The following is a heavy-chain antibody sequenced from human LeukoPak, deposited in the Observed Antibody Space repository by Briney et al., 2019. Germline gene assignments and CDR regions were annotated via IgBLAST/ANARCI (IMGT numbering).Heavy chain of an antibody. J-gene: IGHJ4*02. V-gene: IGHV3-43*01. D-gene: IGHD6-13*01. CDR3: AKDRGSSSWYGYFDS. Sequence: GGSPRLSCAASGFTFDDYTMHWVRQAPGKGLEWVSLIGWDGGSTYYADSVKGRFTISRDNSKNSLYLQMNSLRTEDTALYYCAKDRGSSSWYGYFDSWGQGTLVTVSS. CDR1: GFTFDDYT. CDR2: IGWDGGST.